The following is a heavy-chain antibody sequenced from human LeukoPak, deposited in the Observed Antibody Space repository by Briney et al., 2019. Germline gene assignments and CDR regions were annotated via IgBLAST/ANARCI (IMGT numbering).Heavy chain of an antibody. CDR2: ISWNSGSI. Sequence: GRSLRLPCAASGFTFDDYAMHWVRQAPGKGLEWVSGISWNSGSIGYADSVKGRFTISRDNAKNSLYPQMNSLRAEDTALYYCAKSEGPGSGYLIDYWGQGTLVTVSS. CDR3: AKSEGPGSGYLIDY. CDR1: GFTFDDYA. D-gene: IGHD5-12*01. V-gene: IGHV3-9*01. J-gene: IGHJ4*02.